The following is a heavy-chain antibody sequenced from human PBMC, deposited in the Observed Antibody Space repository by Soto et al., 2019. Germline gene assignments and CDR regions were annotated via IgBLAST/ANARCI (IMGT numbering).Heavy chain of an antibody. CDR3: ARGDGQYAGMDV. J-gene: IGHJ6*02. D-gene: IGHD2-8*01. CDR2: IIPIFGTA. Sequence: SVKVSCKASGYTFTGYYMHWVRQAPGQGLEWMGGIIPIFGTANYAQKFQGRVTITADESTSTAYMELSSLRSEDTAVYYCARGDGQYAGMDVWGQGTTVTVSS. CDR1: GYTFTGYY. V-gene: IGHV1-69*13.